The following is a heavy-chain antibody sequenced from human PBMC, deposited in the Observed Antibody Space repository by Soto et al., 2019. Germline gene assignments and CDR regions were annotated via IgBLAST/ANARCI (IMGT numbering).Heavy chain of an antibody. CDR2: INQDGSER. CDR3: ARGSYDILTGSDY. J-gene: IGHJ4*02. Sequence: EMQLVESGGGLVQPGGSLRLSCAGSGLTFRNDWLSWVRQAPGKGLEWVANINQDGSERYYVDSVRGRFTISRDNSKNTLYLQMNSLRAEDTAVYYCARGSYDILTGSDYWGQGTLVTVSS. D-gene: IGHD3-9*01. CDR1: GLTFRNDW. V-gene: IGHV3-7*04.